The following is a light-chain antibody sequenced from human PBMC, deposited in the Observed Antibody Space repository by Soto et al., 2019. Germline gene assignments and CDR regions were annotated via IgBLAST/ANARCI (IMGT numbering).Light chain of an antibody. CDR1: QSVNSY. J-gene: IGKJ5*01. CDR2: DAS. CDR3: QQYSNWPPIT. V-gene: IGKV3-11*01. Sequence: EIVLTPSPATLSLSPCERAALSFSASQSVNSYLARYQQKPGQAPRLLIYDASNRATDIPARFSGSGSGTEFTLTISSLQSEDYAVYYCQQYSNWPPITFGQGTRLEIK.